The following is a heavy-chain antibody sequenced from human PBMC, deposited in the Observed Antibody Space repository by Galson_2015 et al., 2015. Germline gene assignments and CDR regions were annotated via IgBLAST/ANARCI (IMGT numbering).Heavy chain of an antibody. Sequence: IGEINHSGSTYYNPSLKSRVTISVDTSKNQFSLKLSSVTAADTAVYYCARRYYDSSVQNWFDPWGQGTLVTVSS. CDR2: INHSGST. V-gene: IGHV4-34*01. CDR3: ARRYYDSSVQNWFDP. D-gene: IGHD3-22*01. J-gene: IGHJ5*02.